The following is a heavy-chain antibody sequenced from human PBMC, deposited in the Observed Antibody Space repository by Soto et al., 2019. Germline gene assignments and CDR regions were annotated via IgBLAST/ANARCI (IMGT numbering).Heavy chain of an antibody. CDR3: ARGYSYCDY. Sequence: PWGSMRLSCAACGLIFSSYTMNWVRQAPGKGLEWVSSISSSSSYIYYADSVKGRFTISRDNAKNSLYLQMNSLRAEDTAVYYCARGYSYCDYWGQGTLVTVSS. CDR1: GLIFSSYT. D-gene: IGHD5-18*01. V-gene: IGHV3-21*01. CDR2: ISSSSSYI. J-gene: IGHJ4*02.